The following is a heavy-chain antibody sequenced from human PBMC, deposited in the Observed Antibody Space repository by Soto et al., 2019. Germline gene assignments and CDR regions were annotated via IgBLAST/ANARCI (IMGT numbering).Heavy chain of an antibody. D-gene: IGHD3-16*01. CDR2: TSYDGSDK. CDR1: GFTFRSYV. J-gene: IGHJ1*01. V-gene: IGHV3-30*19. CDR3: ARWGTTGGLDV. Sequence: QVQLVESGGGVVQPGTSLRVSCVGSGFTFRSYVIHWVRQAPGKGLEWVALTSYDGSDKYYDDSVRGLFTISRDNSRNTVDLQMDSLRLEDTALYYCARWGTTGGLDVWGQGTLVSVSS.